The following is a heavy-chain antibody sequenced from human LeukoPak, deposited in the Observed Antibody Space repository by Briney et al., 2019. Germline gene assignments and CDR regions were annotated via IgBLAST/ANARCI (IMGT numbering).Heavy chain of an antibody. Sequence: SETLSLTCAVSGYSISSGYYWGWIRQPPGKGLEWIGNIYHSGSTYYNPSLKSRVTISVDTSKNQFSLKLSSVTAADTAVYYCARDYYGSGSYDYWGQGTLVTVSS. CDR2: IYHSGST. J-gene: IGHJ4*02. D-gene: IGHD3-10*01. CDR3: ARDYYGSGSYDY. CDR1: GYSISSGYY. V-gene: IGHV4-38-2*02.